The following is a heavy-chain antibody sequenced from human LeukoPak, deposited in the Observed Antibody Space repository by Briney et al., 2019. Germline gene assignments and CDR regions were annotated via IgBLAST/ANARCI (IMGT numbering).Heavy chain of an antibody. CDR2: ISSSGSTI. CDR3: ARGTLGYCSSTSCYYYGMDV. Sequence: PGGSLRLSCAASGFTFSDYYMSWIRQAPGKGLEWVSYISSSGSTIYYADSVKGRFTISRDNAKNSLYLQMNSLRAEDTAVYYCARGTLGYCSSTSCYYYGMDVWGQGTTVTVSS. CDR1: GFTFSDYY. V-gene: IGHV3-11*01. D-gene: IGHD2-2*01. J-gene: IGHJ6*02.